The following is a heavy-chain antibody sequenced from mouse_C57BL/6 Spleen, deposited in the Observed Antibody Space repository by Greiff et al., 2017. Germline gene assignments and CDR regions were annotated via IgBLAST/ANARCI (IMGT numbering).Heavy chain of an antibody. V-gene: IGHV1-64*01. J-gene: IGHJ1*03. Sequence: QVQLQQPGAELVTPGASVKLSCKASGYTFTSYWMHWVKQRPGQGLEWIGMIHPNSGSTNYNEKFKSKATLTVDKSSSTAYMQLSSLTSEDSAVYYCARSPFITTVVAPWYFDGWGTGTTVTVSS. CDR1: GYTFTSYW. CDR3: ARSPFITTVVAPWYFDG. D-gene: IGHD1-1*01. CDR2: IHPNSGST.